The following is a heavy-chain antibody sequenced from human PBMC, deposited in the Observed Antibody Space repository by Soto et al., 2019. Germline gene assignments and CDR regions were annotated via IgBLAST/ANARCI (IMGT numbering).Heavy chain of an antibody. CDR1: GYSLTSYW. D-gene: IGHD4-17*01. V-gene: IGHV5-51*01. Sequence: PGESLKISCKGSGYSLTSYWIGWVRQMPGKGLEWMGIIYPGDSDTRYSPSFQGQVTISADKSISTAYLQMNSLTTEDTAFYYCGKDGAVSDYTYLDYWGQGALVTVSS. CDR2: IYPGDSDT. CDR3: GKDGAVSDYTYLDY. J-gene: IGHJ4*02.